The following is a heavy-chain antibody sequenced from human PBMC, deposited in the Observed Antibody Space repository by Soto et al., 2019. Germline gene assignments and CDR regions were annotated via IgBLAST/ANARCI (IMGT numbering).Heavy chain of an antibody. J-gene: IGHJ4*01. CDR1: GGSISSYY. D-gene: IGHD3-10*01. Sequence: SETLSLTCTVSGGSISSYYWSWIRQPPGKGLEWLANIYPTGSTYYNPSLKSRVIVSLDTSANQFSLKLISVTAADTAVYYCARVPGRNLHYFLPFDYWGRGTLVTVSS. V-gene: IGHV4-4*08. CDR2: IYPTGST. CDR3: ARVPGRNLHYFLPFDY.